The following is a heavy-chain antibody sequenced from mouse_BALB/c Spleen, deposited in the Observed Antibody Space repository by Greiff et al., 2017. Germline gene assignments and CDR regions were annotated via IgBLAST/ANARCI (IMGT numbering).Heavy chain of an antibody. Sequence: SGTVLARPGASVKMSCKASGYTFTSYWMHWVKQRPGQGLEWIGAIYPGNSDTSYNQKFKGKAKLTAVTSTSTAYMELSSLTNEDSAVYYCTGATMITTKGRDYFDYWGQGTTLTVSS. CDR3: TGATMITTKGRDYFDY. V-gene: IGHV1-5*01. J-gene: IGHJ2*01. D-gene: IGHD2-4*01. CDR1: GYTFTSYW. CDR2: IYPGNSDT.